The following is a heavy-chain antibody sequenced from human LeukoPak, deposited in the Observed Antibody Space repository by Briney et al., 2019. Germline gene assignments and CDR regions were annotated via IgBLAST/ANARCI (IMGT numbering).Heavy chain of an antibody. J-gene: IGHJ3*02. CDR3: ARLPSYYDSSGWGAFDI. CDR2: IYTSGST. CDR1: GGSISSGSYY. D-gene: IGHD3-22*01. Sequence: SETLSLTCTVSGGSISSGSYYWSWIRQPAGKGLEWIGRIYTSGSTNYNPSLKSRVTISVDTSKNQFSLKLSSVTAADTAVYYCARLPSYYDSSGWGAFDIWGQGTMVTVSS. V-gene: IGHV4-61*02.